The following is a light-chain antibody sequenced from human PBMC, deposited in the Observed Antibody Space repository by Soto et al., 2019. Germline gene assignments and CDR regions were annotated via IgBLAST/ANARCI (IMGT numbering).Light chain of an antibody. CDR2: EVS. V-gene: IGLV2-23*02. CDR1: NSDVGSYNL. Sequence: QSVLTQPASVSGSPVQSITISCTGTNSDVGSYNLVSWYQQHPGKAPKLMIYEVSKRPSGFSNRFSGSKSGNTASLTISGLQAEDEADYYCSSYAGSSTYVFGTGTKVTVL. J-gene: IGLJ1*01. CDR3: SSYAGSSTYV.